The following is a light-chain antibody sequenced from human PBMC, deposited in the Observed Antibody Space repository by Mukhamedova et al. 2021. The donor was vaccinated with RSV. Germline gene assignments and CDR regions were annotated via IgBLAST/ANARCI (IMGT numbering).Light chain of an antibody. CDR2: KAS. V-gene: IGKV1-5*03. Sequence: WYQRRVHGKAPKLLIYKASSLESGVPSRFSGSGSGTEFTLTISSLQPDDFATYYCQQYNSYSPGTFGQGTKVEIK. CDR3: QQYNSYSPGT. J-gene: IGKJ1*01.